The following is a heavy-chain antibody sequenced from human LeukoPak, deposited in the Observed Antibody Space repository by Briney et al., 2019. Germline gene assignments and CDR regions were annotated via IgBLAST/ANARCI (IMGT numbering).Heavy chain of an antibody. Sequence: GGSLRLSCAASGFTFSSYWMSWVRQAPGKGLEWVSSISTSSSYIYYADSVKGRFTVSRDNAKNSLYLQMNSLRAGDTAVYYCARCLGSGSYLFDAFDIWGPGTMVTVSS. CDR1: GFTFSSYW. CDR3: ARCLGSGSYLFDAFDI. CDR2: ISTSSSYI. J-gene: IGHJ3*02. V-gene: IGHV3-21*01. D-gene: IGHD1-26*01.